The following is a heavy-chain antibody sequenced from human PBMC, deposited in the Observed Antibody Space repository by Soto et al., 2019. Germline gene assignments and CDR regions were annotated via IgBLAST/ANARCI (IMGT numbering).Heavy chain of an antibody. D-gene: IGHD3-22*01. CDR2: IIPIFGTA. CDR1: GGTFSSYA. J-gene: IGHJ4*02. CDR3: ARDLFEAYPESSAYPFDY. V-gene: IGHV1-69*05. Sequence: SVKVSCNASGGTFSSYAISWVRPAPGQGLEWMGGIIPIFGTANYAQKFQGRVTITRDTSASTAYMELSSLRSEDTAVYYCARDLFEAYPESSAYPFDYWGQGTLVTVSS.